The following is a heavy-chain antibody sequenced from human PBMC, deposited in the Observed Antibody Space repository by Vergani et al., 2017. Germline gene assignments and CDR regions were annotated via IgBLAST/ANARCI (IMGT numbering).Heavy chain of an antibody. CDR2: FNAYNANT. V-gene: IGHV1-18*01. CDR1: GYTFTKFG. J-gene: IGHJ4*02. D-gene: IGHD5-18*01. Sequence: QVQLVQSGAEVKKPGASVKVSCKASGYTFTKFGITWVRQAPGQGLQWMGWFNAYNANTNFAQKLQGRVFMTTDTSTRTAYMELRSLRSDDTAVYYCARGGGQTALDLWGQGTLVTVSS. CDR3: ARGGGQTALDL.